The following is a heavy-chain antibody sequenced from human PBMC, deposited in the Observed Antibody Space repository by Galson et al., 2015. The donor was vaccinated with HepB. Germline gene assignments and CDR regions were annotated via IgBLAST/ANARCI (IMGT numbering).Heavy chain of an antibody. V-gene: IGHV1-8*01. CDR3: AREAVAAGWNYMDV. CDR1: GYTFTSYD. CDR2: MNPNSGDT. J-gene: IGHJ6*03. Sequence: SVKVSCKASGYTFTSYDINWVRQATGQGLEWMGWMNPNSGDTGYAQKFQGRVTMTRNTSISTAYMELSSLRSEDTAVYYCAREAVAAGWNYMDVWGKGTTVTVSS. D-gene: IGHD6-19*01.